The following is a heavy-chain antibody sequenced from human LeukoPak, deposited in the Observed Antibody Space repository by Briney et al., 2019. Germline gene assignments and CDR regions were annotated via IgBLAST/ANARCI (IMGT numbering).Heavy chain of an antibody. CDR3: ARVLNRVLLWFGELARRDWFDP. CDR1: GFTFSSYW. CDR2: IKQDGSEK. J-gene: IGHJ5*02. V-gene: IGHV3-7*03. Sequence: GGSLRLSCAASGFTFSSYWMSWVRQAPGKGLAWVANIKQDGSEKYYVDSVKGRFTISRDNAKNSLYLQMNSLRAEDTAVYHCARVLNRVLLWFGELARRDWFDPWGQGTLVTVSS. D-gene: IGHD3-10*01.